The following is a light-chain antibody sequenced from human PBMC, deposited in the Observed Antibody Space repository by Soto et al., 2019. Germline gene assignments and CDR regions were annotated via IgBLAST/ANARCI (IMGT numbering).Light chain of an antibody. CDR3: QQFNSYPLT. V-gene: IGKV1-13*02. CDR2: HAS. CDR1: QGISSA. J-gene: IGKJ4*01. Sequence: AIQLTQSPSSLSASVRDRVTITCRASQGISSALAWYQQKPGKAPKLLIYHASSLESGLPSMFMGSGSGTEFTLTISTLQPEDFATYYCQQFNSYPLTCGGGTKVELK.